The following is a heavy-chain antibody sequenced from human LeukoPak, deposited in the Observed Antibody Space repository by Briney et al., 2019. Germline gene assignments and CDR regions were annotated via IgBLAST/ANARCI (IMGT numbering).Heavy chain of an antibody. V-gene: IGHV1-18*01. Sequence: GASVKVSCKASGYTFTSYGISWVRQAPGQGLEWMGWISAYNGNTNYAQKLQGRVTMTTDTSTSTAYMELRSLRSDDTAVYYCARDLGPLAHYDSSGYYYWGQGTLVTVSS. CDR3: ARDLGPLAHYDSSGYYY. J-gene: IGHJ4*02. CDR1: GYTFTSYG. CDR2: ISAYNGNT. D-gene: IGHD3-22*01.